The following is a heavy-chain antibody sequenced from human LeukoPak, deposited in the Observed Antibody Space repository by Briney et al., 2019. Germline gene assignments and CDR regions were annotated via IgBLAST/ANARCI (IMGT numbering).Heavy chain of an antibody. V-gene: IGHV4-61*02. J-gene: IGHJ4*02. D-gene: IGHD6-19*01. CDR3: ARETSLAGFASGLGFNY. CDR2: IYTSGST. Sequence: PSQTLSLTCTVSGGSISSGSYYWSWIRQPAGKGLEWIGRIYTSGSTNYNPSLKSRVTMSIDTSKNHFSLNLTSVTAADTATYYCARETSLAGFASGLGFNYWGQGILVTVSS. CDR1: GGSISSGSYY.